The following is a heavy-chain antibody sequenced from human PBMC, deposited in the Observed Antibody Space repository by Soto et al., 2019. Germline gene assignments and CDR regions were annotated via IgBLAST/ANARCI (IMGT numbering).Heavy chain of an antibody. CDR2: ISAYNGNT. V-gene: IGHV1-18*01. J-gene: IGHJ5*02. D-gene: IGHD3-10*01. CDR3: ARVIFWGGFGESNWPDP. Sequence: ASVKVSCKASGYTFTSYGISWVRQAPGQGLEWMGWISAYNGNTNYAQKFQGKVTMTTDTSTSTAYMELRSLRSDDTAVYYCARVIFWGGFGESNWPDPWGQGTLVT. CDR1: GYTFTSYG.